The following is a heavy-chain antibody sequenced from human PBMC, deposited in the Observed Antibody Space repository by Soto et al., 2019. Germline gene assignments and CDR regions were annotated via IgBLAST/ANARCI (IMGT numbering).Heavy chain of an antibody. J-gene: IGHJ4*02. CDR3: ARGQTGTYYFDF. D-gene: IGHD7-27*01. Sequence: QVQLQESGPGLVQPSETLSLMCTVSGGSLSGGSYYWSWIRQPPGKGLEWIAYIYYTGSTNYNPSLRSRATISTDMSKNQFSLRLTSVTAADTAVYFCARGQTGTYYFDFWGQGSLVTVSS. CDR1: GGSLSGGSYY. CDR2: IYYTGST. V-gene: IGHV4-61*01.